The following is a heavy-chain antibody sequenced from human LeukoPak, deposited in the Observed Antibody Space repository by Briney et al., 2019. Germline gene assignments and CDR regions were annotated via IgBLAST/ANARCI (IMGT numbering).Heavy chain of an antibody. CDR3: SRDPGFSSGSYYFNS. Sequence: GGSLRLSCAASGFTFSNYSMNWVRQAPGKGLEWVSYITSSSSLMYYADSLKGRFTISRDNAKSSVYLQMSSLIAEHTALYYCSRDPGFSSGSYYFNSWGQGTLVTVSS. D-gene: IGHD6-25*01. CDR1: GFTFSNYS. J-gene: IGHJ4*02. CDR2: ITSSSSLM. V-gene: IGHV3-21*05.